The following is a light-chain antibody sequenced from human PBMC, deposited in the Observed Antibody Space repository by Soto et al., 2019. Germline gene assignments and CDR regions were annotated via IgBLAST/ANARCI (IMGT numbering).Light chain of an antibody. V-gene: IGLV1-51*01. J-gene: IGLJ2*01. CDR2: DNN. Sequence: QSVLTQPPSVSAAPGQKVTISCSGSSSNIGNNYVSWYQQLPGTAPKLLIYDNNKRPSGIPDRFSGSKSGTSATLGITGLQTGDEADYYCGTWDSSLCGVVFGGGTKLTVL. CDR1: SSNIGNNY. CDR3: GTWDSSLCGVV.